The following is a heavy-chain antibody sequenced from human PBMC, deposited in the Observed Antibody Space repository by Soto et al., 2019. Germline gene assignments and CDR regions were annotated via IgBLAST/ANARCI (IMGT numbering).Heavy chain of an antibody. D-gene: IGHD2-21*02. CDR2: IITVVDIA. CDR3: ASAVTSTDFDYLFDN. Sequence: VQLVQSGAEVKKPGSSVKVSCKTSGGTFNNYTINWVRQAPGQGLEWMGRIITVVDIANSALKFRDRVSITTDKATSRAYMELSSLRSEDTAMYYCASAVTSTDFDYLFDNWGQGTLVTVSS. V-gene: IGHV1-69*02. J-gene: IGHJ4*02. CDR1: GGTFNNYT.